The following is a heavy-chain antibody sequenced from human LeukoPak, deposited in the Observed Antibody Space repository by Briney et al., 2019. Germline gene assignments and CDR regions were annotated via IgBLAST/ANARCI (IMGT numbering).Heavy chain of an antibody. J-gene: IGHJ4*02. Sequence: ASVKVSCKASGYTFTSYGISWVRQAPGRGLEWMGWINPNSGGTNYAQKFQGRVTMTRDTSISTAYMELSRLRSDDTAVYYCARDRCSSTSCYTRGLRIDYWGQGTLVTVSS. CDR2: INPNSGGT. V-gene: IGHV1-2*02. CDR3: ARDRCSSTSCYTRGLRIDY. CDR1: GYTFTSYG. D-gene: IGHD2-2*02.